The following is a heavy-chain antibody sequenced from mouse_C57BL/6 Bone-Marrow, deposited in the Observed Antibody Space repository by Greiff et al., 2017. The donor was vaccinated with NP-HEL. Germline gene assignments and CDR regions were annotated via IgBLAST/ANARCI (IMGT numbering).Heavy chain of an antibody. Sequence: QFQLQQPGAELVKPGASVKMSCKASGYTFTSYWITWVKQRPGQGLEWIGDIYPGSGSTNYNEKFKSKATLTVDTSSSTAYMQLSSLTSEDSAVXYCSRGYDYGGAWFAYWGQGTLVTVSA. CDR1: GYTFTSYW. V-gene: IGHV1-55*01. D-gene: IGHD2-4*01. CDR2: IYPGSGST. CDR3: SRGYDYGGAWFAY. J-gene: IGHJ3*01.